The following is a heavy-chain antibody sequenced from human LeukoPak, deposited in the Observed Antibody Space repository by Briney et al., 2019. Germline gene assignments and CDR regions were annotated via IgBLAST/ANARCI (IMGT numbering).Heavy chain of an antibody. CDR3: ARVRRDGYNWGEFDY. CDR2: ISSNGGST. CDR1: GFTFSSYA. D-gene: IGHD5-24*01. J-gene: IGHJ4*02. V-gene: IGHV3-64*01. Sequence: PGGSLRLSCAASGFTFSSYAMHWVRQAPGKGLEYVSAISSNGGSTYYANSVKGRFTISRDNSKNTLYLQMGSLRAEDMAVYYCARVRRDGYNWGEFDYWGQGTLVTVSS.